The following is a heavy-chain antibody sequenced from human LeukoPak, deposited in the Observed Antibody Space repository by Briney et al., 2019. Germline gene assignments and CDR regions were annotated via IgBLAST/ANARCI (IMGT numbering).Heavy chain of an antibody. CDR1: GGSISRSNNY. Sequence: SETLSLTCTVSGGSISRSNNYWGWIRQPPGKGLEWIASIYYSGSTYYNPSLKSRVTISVDTSKNQFSLKLNSVTAADTAVYYCARSKTGSYWYFDLWGRGTLVTVSS. CDR3: ARSKTGSYWYFDL. V-gene: IGHV4-39*01. J-gene: IGHJ2*01. D-gene: IGHD7-27*01. CDR2: IYYSGST.